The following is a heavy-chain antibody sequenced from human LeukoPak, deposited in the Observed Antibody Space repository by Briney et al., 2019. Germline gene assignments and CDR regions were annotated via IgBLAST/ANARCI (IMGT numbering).Heavy chain of an antibody. V-gene: IGHV1-18*01. D-gene: IGHD3-3*01. CDR2: ISIYNGNT. CDR1: GYTFTNYG. CDR3: GRITYDFWSGYYMPDDP. Sequence: ASVKVSCKASGYTFTNYGISWVRQAPGQGLEWMGWISIYNGNTDYAQKLRGRVTMTTDTSTSTAYMELRSLRSDDTAVYYCGRITYDFWSGYYMPDDPWGQGTLVTVSS. J-gene: IGHJ5*02.